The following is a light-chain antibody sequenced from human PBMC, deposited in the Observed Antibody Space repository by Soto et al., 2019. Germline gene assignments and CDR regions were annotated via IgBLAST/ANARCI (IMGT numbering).Light chain of an antibody. CDR2: RVS. V-gene: IGKV2-30*01. CDR1: QSLVFSDGSTF. J-gene: IGKJ2*01. Sequence: DVVMTQSPLSLPVTLGQPASISCKSSQSLVFSDGSTFLHWFQQRPGQSPRRLIYRVSNRDSGVPGRLSGRGSDTDFTLRISRVEAEDVGIYYCMQGTHWPYTFGQGTKLEIK. CDR3: MQGTHWPYT.